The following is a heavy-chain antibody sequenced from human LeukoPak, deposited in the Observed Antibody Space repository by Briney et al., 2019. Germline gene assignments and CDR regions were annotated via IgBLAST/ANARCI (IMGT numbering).Heavy chain of an antibody. Sequence: GASVKVSCKASGYTFTGYYMHWVRQAPGQGLEWMGWINPNSGGTNYAQKFQGRVTMTRDTSISTAYMELSRLRSDDTAVYYCARAPYHYYDSSGYSIDYWGQGTLVTVSS. CDR2: INPNSGGT. D-gene: IGHD3-22*01. CDR3: ARAPYHYYDSSGYSIDY. J-gene: IGHJ4*02. V-gene: IGHV1-2*02. CDR1: GYTFTGYY.